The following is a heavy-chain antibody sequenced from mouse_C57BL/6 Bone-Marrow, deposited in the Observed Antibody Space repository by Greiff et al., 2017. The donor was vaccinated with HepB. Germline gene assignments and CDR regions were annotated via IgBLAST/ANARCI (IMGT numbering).Heavy chain of an antibody. CDR2: IDPETGGT. Sequence: QVQLQQSGAELVRPGASVTLSCKASGYTFTDYEMHWVKQTPVHGLEWIGAIDPETGGTAYNQKFKGKAILTADKSSSTAYMELRSLTSEDSAVYYCTHYYGSTFFDYWGQGTTLTVS. J-gene: IGHJ2*01. CDR3: THYYGSTFFDY. CDR1: GYTFTDYE. D-gene: IGHD1-1*01. V-gene: IGHV1-15*01.